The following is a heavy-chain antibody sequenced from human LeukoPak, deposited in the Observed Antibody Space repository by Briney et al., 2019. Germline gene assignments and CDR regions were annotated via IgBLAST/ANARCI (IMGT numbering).Heavy chain of an antibody. CDR2: IHYSGST. J-gene: IGHJ4*02. D-gene: IGHD2-15*01. CDR1: GGSISSNC. Sequence: SETLSLTCTVSGGSISSNCWSWIRQPPGKGLEWIGDIHYSGSTNYNPSLKSRATISVDTSKNQFSLRLSSVTAADTAVYYCARHVEYCGGGSCYTLQIDYWGQGTLVTVSS. V-gene: IGHV4-59*08. CDR3: ARHVEYCGGGSCYTLQIDY.